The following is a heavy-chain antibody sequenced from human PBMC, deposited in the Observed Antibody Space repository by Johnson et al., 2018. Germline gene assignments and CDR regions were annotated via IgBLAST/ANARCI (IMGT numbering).Heavy chain of an antibody. D-gene: IGHD3-9*01. J-gene: IGHJ6*02. CDR2: TYYSGST. Sequence: QVQLQESGPGLVKPSETLSLTCTVSGGSISSSSYYWGWIRQPPGKGLEWIGSTYYSGSTYYNPSLKSRVPIPVDTSKNQFSRTLSSVTAAETAVYYCARHERHYEILTGYTFYYYGMDVWGQGTTVTVSS. CDR1: GGSISSSSYY. V-gene: IGHV4-39*01. CDR3: ARHERHYEILTGYTFYYYGMDV.